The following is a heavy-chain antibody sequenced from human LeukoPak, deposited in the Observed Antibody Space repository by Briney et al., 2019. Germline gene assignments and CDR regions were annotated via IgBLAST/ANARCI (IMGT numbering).Heavy chain of an antibody. CDR2: IYYSGST. Sequence: SSETLSLTCTVSGGSISSGGYYWSWIRQHPGKGLEWIGYIYYSGSTYYNPSLKSRVTISVDTSKNQFSLKLSSVTAAGTAVYYCARGRDGYNCDYWGQGTLVTVSS. D-gene: IGHD5-24*01. J-gene: IGHJ4*02. CDR1: GGSISSGGYY. V-gene: IGHV4-31*03. CDR3: ARGRDGYNCDY.